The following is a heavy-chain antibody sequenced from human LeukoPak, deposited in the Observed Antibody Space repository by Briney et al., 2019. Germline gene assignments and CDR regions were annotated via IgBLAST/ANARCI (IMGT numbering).Heavy chain of an antibody. CDR3: AKTFPYGTTWFGFCDY. CDR1: GFPFSNNV. V-gene: IGHV3-23*01. D-gene: IGHD3-10*01. CDR2: ISGGGGDT. J-gene: IGHJ4*02. Sequence: PGGSLRLPCAASGFPFSNNVMTWVRQAPGRGLDWLSAISGGGGDTYYADSVKGRFTISRDNSKNILYLQMSSLTAEDTAVYYCAKTFPYGTTWFGFCDYWGQGALVTVSS.